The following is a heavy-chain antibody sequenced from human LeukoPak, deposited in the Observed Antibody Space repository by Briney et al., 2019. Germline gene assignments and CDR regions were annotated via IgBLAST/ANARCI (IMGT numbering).Heavy chain of an antibody. CDR3: ANSRDYGDYDHFDY. CDR2: ISGSGGST. J-gene: IGHJ4*02. CDR1: GFTFDDYG. D-gene: IGHD4-17*01. V-gene: IGHV3-23*01. Sequence: GGSLRLSCAASGFTFDDYGMSWVRQAPGKGLEWVSAISGSGGSTYYADSVKGRFTISRDNSKNTLYLQMNSLRAEDTAVYYCANSRDYGDYDHFDYWGQGTLVTVSS.